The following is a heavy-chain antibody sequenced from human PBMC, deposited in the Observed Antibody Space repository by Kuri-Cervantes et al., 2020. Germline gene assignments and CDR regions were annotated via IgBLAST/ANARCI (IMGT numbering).Heavy chain of an antibody. D-gene: IGHD4-17*01. CDR1: GGSFSGYY. CDR2: INHSGST. CDR3: ARGSDDYGDPAHLDS. Sequence: SETLSLTCAVYGGSFSGYYWSWIRQPPGKGLEWIGEINHSGSTNYNPSLKSRVTMSVDTAKNQFSLAITSVTAADTAMYYCARGSDDYGDPAHLDSWGQGTLVTVSS. V-gene: IGHV4-34*01. J-gene: IGHJ4*02.